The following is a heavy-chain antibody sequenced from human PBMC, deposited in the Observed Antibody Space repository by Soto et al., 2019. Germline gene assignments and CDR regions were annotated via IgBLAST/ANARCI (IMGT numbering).Heavy chain of an antibody. CDR1: GFTVSSNY. CDR2: IYSGGST. CDR3: ASILWFGEPHDRGFDP. Sequence: GGSLRLSCAASGFTVSSNYMSWVRQAPGKGLEWVSVIYSGGSTYYADSVKGRFTISRDNSKNTLYLQMNSLRAEDTAVYYCASILWFGEPHDRGFDPWGQGTLVTVSS. J-gene: IGHJ5*02. V-gene: IGHV3-66*01. D-gene: IGHD3-10*01.